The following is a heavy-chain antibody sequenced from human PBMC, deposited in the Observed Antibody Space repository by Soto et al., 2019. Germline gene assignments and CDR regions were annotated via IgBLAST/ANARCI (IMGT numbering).Heavy chain of an antibody. D-gene: IGHD6-19*01. Sequence: PXGSLRLSCAASGFSFNSYTMNWLRQAPGKGLEWVSSISSSGSFTDYADSVRGRFTISRDNAKNSLYLQMTSLSAEDTAVYYCSTSGSGWYGVDFDVWGQGTKVTVSS. CDR3: STSGSGWYGVDFDV. CDR2: ISSSGSFT. V-gene: IGHV3-21*01. CDR1: GFSFNSYT. J-gene: IGHJ3*01.